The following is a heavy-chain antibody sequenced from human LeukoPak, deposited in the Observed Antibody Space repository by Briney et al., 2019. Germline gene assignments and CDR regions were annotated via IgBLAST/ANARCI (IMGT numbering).Heavy chain of an antibody. Sequence: PGGSLRLSCAASGFSFSTHWMHWARQVPGKGLMWVARINGDGTNTINTDSVKGRFTISRDNSKNTVDLQMNSLTAEGTAVYYCASGVVIWLGHAFDMWGQGTRVTVTS. V-gene: IGHV3-74*01. CDR3: ASGVVIWLGHAFDM. CDR1: GFSFSTHW. D-gene: IGHD3-10*01. CDR2: INGDGTNT. J-gene: IGHJ3*02.